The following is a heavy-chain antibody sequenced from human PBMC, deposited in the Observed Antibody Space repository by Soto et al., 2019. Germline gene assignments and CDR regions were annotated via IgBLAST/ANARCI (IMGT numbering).Heavy chain of an antibody. CDR1: GYTFTGYY. CDR2: INPNSGGT. D-gene: IGHD3-3*01. J-gene: IGHJ6*02. V-gene: IGHV1-2*04. CDR3: ARGGATSFGVVHYYYYGMDV. Sequence: QVQLVQSGAEVKKPGASVKVSCKASGYTFTGYYMHWVRQAPGQGLEWMGWINPNSGGTNYAQKFQGWVTMTRDTSISTADMELSRLGSDDTAVYYCARGGATSFGVVHYYYYGMDVWGQGTTVTVSS.